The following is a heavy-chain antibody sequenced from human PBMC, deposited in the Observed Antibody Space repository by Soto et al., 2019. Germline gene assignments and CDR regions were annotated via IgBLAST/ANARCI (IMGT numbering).Heavy chain of an antibody. V-gene: IGHV1-2*02. D-gene: IGHD2-2*02. CDR1: GYTFTGYY. Sequence: ASVKVSCKASGYTFTGYYMHWVRQAPGQGLEWMGWINPDSGGTNYAQKFQGRVTMTRDTSISTAYMELSRLRSDDTAVSYCAVAYWSDTSCYTLMASDYCRKRTLSTFSS. J-gene: IGHJ4*02. CDR3: AVAYWSDTSCYTLMASDY. CDR2: INPDSGGT.